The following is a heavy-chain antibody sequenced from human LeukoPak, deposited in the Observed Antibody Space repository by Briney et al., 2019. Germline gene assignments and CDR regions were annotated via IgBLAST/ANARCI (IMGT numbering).Heavy chain of an antibody. D-gene: IGHD6-19*01. CDR1: GYSFTSYW. Sequence: GESLKISCKGSGYSFTSYWIGWARQMPGKGLEGMGIIYPGDSDTRYSPSFQGQVTISADKSISAAYLQWSSLKASDTAMYYCARQSVAGSNWFDPWGQGTLVTVSS. V-gene: IGHV5-51*01. CDR2: IYPGDSDT. J-gene: IGHJ5*02. CDR3: ARQSVAGSNWFDP.